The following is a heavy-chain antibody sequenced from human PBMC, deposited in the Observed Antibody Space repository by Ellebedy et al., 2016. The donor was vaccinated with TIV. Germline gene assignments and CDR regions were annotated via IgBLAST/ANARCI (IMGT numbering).Heavy chain of an antibody. CDR2: IWHDGSHS. Sequence: PGGSLRLSCAASGFTFSIYGMHWVRQAPGKGLEWVGIIWHDGSHSYYADSVKGRFTISRDNSKNTVYLQMNSLSSEDTAVYYCAKTKDSGVWQFHYWGQGIPVTVSS. CDR1: GFTFSIYG. CDR3: AKTKDSGVWQFHY. V-gene: IGHV3-30*02. D-gene: IGHD2-15*01. J-gene: IGHJ4*02.